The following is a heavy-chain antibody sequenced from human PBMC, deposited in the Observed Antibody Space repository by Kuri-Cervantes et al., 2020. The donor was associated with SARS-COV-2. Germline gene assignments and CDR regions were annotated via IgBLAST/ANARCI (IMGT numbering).Heavy chain of an antibody. D-gene: IGHD3-16*02. CDR2: IKSKTDGGTT. CDR1: GEPFSGYY. V-gene: IGHV3-15*01. CDR3: TTGSLDYDSVWGRYRYSDY. Sequence: LSLTCAFYGEPFSGYYWGWIRQPPGKGLEWVGHIKSKTDGGTTDYAAPVKGRFTISRDDSRNTLYLQMNSLKTEDTAVYYCTTGSLDYDSVWGRYRYSDYWGQGTLVTVSS. J-gene: IGHJ4*02.